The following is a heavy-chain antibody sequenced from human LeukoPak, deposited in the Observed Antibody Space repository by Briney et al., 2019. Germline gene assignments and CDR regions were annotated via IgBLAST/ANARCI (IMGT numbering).Heavy chain of an antibody. V-gene: IGHV3-33*01. J-gene: IGHJ3*02. Sequence: GRSRRLSCAASGFSFSSHGIHWVRQAPGKGLEWVAVIWYDGTNKYYADSVKGRLTISRDNSKKTVYLQMNSLRAEDTAVYYCARDKNDAFDIWGQGAMVTVSS. CDR1: GFSFSSHG. CDR3: ARDKNDAFDI. CDR2: IWYDGTNK.